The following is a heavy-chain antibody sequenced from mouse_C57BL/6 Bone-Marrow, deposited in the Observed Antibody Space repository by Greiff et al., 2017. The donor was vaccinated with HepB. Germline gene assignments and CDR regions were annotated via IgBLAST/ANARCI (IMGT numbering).Heavy chain of an antibody. CDR3: ARDQLLYAMDY. Sequence: EVKVVESGGGLVKPGGSLKLSCAASGFTFSSYAMSWVRQTPEKRLEWVATISDGGSYTYYPDNVKGRFTSSRDNAKNNLYLQMSHLKSEDTAMYYCARDQLLYAMDYWGQGTSVTVSS. J-gene: IGHJ4*01. CDR2: ISDGGSYT. CDR1: GFTFSSYA. V-gene: IGHV5-4*01.